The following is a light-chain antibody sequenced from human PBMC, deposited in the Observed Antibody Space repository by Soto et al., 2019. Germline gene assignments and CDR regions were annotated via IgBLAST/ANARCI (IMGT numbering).Light chain of an antibody. CDR2: EVS. CDR1: SSDVGGYNY. J-gene: IGLJ1*01. V-gene: IGLV2-14*01. Sequence: QSALTQPASVSGSPGQSITISCTGTSSDVGGYNYVSWYQQHPGKAPKLIIHEVSDRPSGVSNRFSGSKSGNTASLTISGLQAEDEADYYCSSHGGSSPFYVFGRGTKVTVL. CDR3: SSHGGSSPFYV.